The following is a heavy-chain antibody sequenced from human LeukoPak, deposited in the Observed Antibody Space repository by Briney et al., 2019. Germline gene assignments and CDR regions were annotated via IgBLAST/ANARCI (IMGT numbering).Heavy chain of an antibody. D-gene: IGHD3-10*01. V-gene: IGHV3-66*01. Sequence: PGGSLRLSCAVSGFTFSDYYMSWLRQAPGKGLEWVSVIYSGGSTYYADSVKGRFTISRDNSKNTLYLRMNSLRAEDTAVYYCARDTTITMVRGLLYYYYGMDVWGQGTTVTVSS. CDR3: ARDTTITMVRGLLYYYYGMDV. J-gene: IGHJ6*02. CDR1: GFTFSDYY. CDR2: IYSGGST.